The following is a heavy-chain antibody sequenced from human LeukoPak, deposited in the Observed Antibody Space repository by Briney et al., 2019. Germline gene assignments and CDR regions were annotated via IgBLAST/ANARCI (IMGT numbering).Heavy chain of an antibody. D-gene: IGHD3-16*01. CDR1: GYNFTNYW. CDR2: IYPADSDT. CDR3: ARGGSHFEY. J-gene: IGHJ4*02. Sequence: GESLKISCQGSGYNFTNYWIGWVRQMPGKGLEWMGIIYPADSDTRYSPSFQGHVTISADKPISTAYLQRTSLKASDSAIYYCARGGSHFEYWGQGTLVTVSS. V-gene: IGHV5-51*01.